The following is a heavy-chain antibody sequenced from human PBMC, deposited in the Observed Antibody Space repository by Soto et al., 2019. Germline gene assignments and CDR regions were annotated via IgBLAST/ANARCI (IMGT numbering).Heavy chain of an antibody. CDR2: IYWADDK. Sequence: QITLKESGPTLVKPTQTLTLTCTFSAFSLSTGGVGVGWIRQPPGKALEWLALIYWADDKRYSPSLRSRLPITKHTSKKRVVLTMTNMDPVDTATYYCIQSRCGGDCLQSYASFYYYGMDVWGQGNRVTVSS. D-gene: IGHD2-21*02. J-gene: IGHJ6*02. CDR3: IQSRCGGDCLQSYASFYYYGMDV. V-gene: IGHV2-5*02. CDR1: AFSLSTGGVG.